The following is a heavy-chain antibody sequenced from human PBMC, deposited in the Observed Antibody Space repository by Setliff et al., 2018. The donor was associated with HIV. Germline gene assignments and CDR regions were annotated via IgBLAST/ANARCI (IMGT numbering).Heavy chain of an antibody. V-gene: IGHV1-2*02. D-gene: IGHD3-22*01. J-gene: IGHJ4*02. CDR1: GYTSSGNY. Sequence: GASVKVSCKASGYTSSGNYIHWVRQAPGQGLEWMGWINPNTGLTNYAQKFQGRVTMSRDTSISTAYMELSRLTSDDTAVFYCARDQATYYYDTSGHEFDYWGQGTLVTVSS. CDR3: ARDQATYYYDTSGHEFDY. CDR2: INPNTGLT.